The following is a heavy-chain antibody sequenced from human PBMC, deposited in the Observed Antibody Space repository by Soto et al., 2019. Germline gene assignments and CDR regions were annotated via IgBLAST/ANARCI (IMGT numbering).Heavy chain of an antibody. CDR1: GGSISSYY. J-gene: IGHJ5*02. CDR3: ARVYDSSGYYYGLYWFDP. CDR2: IYYSGST. Sequence: SETLSLTCTVSGGSISSYYWSWIRQPPGKGLEWIGYIYYSGSTNYNPSLKSRVTISVDTSKNQFSLKLSSVTAADTAVYYCARVYDSSGYYYGLYWFDPWGQGTLVTVS. V-gene: IGHV4-59*01. D-gene: IGHD3-22*01.